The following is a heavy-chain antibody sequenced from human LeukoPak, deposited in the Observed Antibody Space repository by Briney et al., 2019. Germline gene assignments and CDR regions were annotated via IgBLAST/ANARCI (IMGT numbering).Heavy chain of an antibody. CDR1: GFTFSSYA. Sequence: GGSLRLSCASSGFTFSSYAMNWVSQAPGKGLAWVSAISGDGGDTHYADSVRGRFTISRANSKNALFMQMNSLRAEDTAVYYCGKSGSRDWDYFEYWGRGTVVTASS. D-gene: IGHD6-19*01. CDR3: GKSGSRDWDYFEY. CDR2: ISGDGGDT. J-gene: IGHJ4*02. V-gene: IGHV3-23*01.